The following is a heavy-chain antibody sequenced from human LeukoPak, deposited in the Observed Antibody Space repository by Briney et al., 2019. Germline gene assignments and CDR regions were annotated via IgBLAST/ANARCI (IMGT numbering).Heavy chain of an antibody. D-gene: IGHD3-3*01. J-gene: IGHJ4*02. CDR1: GFTFSSYA. V-gene: IGHV3-30*04. CDR3: AREFLLDPGPYDY. CDR2: ISYDGSNK. Sequence: GGSLRLSCAASGFTFSSYAMHWVRQAPGKGLEWVAVISYDGSNKYYADSVKGRFTISRDNSKNTLYLQMNSLRAEDTAVYYCAREFLLDPGPYDYWGQGTLVTVSS.